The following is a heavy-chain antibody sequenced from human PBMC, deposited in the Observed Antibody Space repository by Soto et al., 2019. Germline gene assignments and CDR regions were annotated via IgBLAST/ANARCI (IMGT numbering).Heavy chain of an antibody. Sequence: QVQLVQSGTEVKTPWASVNVSCKAFGYTFTSYGFSWVRQVPGQGLEWLGWISAFNGDTQYAQTMKGRLTVTTDTSTTTVHMELRSLTPADTAVYYCAREAGWQRMVPYDWGQGTLVTVS. CDR3: AREAGWQRMVPYD. CDR2: ISAFNGDT. CDR1: GYTFTSYG. V-gene: IGHV1-18*04. J-gene: IGHJ4*02. D-gene: IGHD6-25*01.